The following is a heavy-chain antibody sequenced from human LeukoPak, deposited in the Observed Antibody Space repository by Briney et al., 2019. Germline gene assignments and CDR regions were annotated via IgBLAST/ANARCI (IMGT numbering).Heavy chain of an antibody. CDR1: GGSLSSYY. V-gene: IGHV4-59*01. CDR3: ARARSSGYPDY. Sequence: SETLSLTYTVSGGSLSSYYWSWIRQPPGQGLEWIGYIYYSGSTNYNPSLTSRVTISLDTSKTQFSLKLSSVTAADTAVYYCARARSSGYPDYWGQGTLVTVSS. D-gene: IGHD3-22*01. CDR2: IYYSGST. J-gene: IGHJ4*02.